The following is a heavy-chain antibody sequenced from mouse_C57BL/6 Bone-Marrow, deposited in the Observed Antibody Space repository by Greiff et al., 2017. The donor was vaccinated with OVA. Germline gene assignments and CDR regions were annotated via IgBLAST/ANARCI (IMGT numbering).Heavy chain of an antibody. CDR3: ARAYYSNCAWFAY. D-gene: IGHD2-5*01. J-gene: IGHJ3*01. Sequence: EVMLVESGGDLVKPGGSLKLSCAASGFTFSSYGMSWVRQTPYKRLEWVATISSGGSYTYYPDSVKGRFTISRDNAKNTLYLQMSSLKSEDTAMYYCARAYYSNCAWFAYWGQGTLVTVSA. CDR2: ISSGGSYT. CDR1: GFTFSSYG. V-gene: IGHV5-6*01.